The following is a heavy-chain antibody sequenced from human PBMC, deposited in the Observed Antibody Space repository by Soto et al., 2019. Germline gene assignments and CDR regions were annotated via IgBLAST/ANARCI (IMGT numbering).Heavy chain of an antibody. V-gene: IGHV5-51*01. D-gene: IGHD3-22*01. J-gene: IGHJ6*01. CDR1: GYSFTSYW. Sequence: GQSLKISCKGSGYSFTSYWIGWVRQMPGNGLECMGIIYPGDSDTRYSPSFQGQVTISADKSISTAYLQLSSLKASVIAMYYCSRHRVYSDSRGYDRKRRYYYGMDVGERGTTITV. CDR2: IYPGDSDT. CDR3: SRHRVYSDSRGYDRKRRYYYGMDV.